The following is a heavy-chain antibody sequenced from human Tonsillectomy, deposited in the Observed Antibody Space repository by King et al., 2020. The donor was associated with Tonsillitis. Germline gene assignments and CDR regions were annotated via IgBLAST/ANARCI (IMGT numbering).Heavy chain of an antibody. CDR1: GGSISSSSYY. Sequence: QLQESGPGLLKPSETLSLTCTVSGGSISSSSYYWGWIRQPPGKGLEWIGSIYYCGSTYYNPSLKSRVTISVDTSKNQFSLKLSSVTSAATAVYYCASTLVVPAAKGFQDWGQGTLVTVSS. CDR2: IYYCGST. V-gene: IGHV4-39*01. CDR3: ASTLVVPAAKGFQD. D-gene: IGHD2-2*01. J-gene: IGHJ1*01.